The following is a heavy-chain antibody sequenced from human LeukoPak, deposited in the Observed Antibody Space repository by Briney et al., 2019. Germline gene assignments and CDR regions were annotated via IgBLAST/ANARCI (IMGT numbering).Heavy chain of an antibody. CDR3: ARQRGLPDTSVIAAAVLDY. V-gene: IGHV5-51*01. D-gene: IGHD6-13*01. CDR2: IYPGDSDT. Sequence: GESLKISCKGSEDSFTNYWIGWVRQMPGKGLECMGIIYPGDSDTRYRPSFQGQVTISADKSISTAYLQWSSLKASDTAMYYCARQRGLPDTSVIAAAVLDYWGQGTLVTVSS. CDR1: EDSFTNYW. J-gene: IGHJ4*02.